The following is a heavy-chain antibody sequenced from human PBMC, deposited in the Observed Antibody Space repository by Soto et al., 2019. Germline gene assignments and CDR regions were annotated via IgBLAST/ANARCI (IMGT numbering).Heavy chain of an antibody. V-gene: IGHV3-23*01. D-gene: IGHD2-2*01. CDR3: AKRSRIVVAPAAEKKHSYYYYGMDV. CDR2: ISGSGGST. CDR1: GFTFSSYA. J-gene: IGHJ6*02. Sequence: EVQLLESGGGLVQPGGSLRLSCAASGFTFSSYAMRWVRQAPGKGLEWVSVISGSGGSTYYADSVKGRFTISRDNSKRTLYLQMTSLRAEDTAVYYCAKRSRIVVAPAAEKKHSYYYYGMDVWGQGTTVTVSS.